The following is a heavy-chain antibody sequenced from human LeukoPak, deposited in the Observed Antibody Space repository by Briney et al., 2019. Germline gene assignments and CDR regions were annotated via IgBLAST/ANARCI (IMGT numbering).Heavy chain of an antibody. D-gene: IGHD2-15*01. CDR1: GFTFSSYA. V-gene: IGHV3-30-3*01. Sequence: QPGRSLRLSSAASGFTFSSYAMHWVRQAPGKGLEWVAVISYDGSNKYYADSVKGRFTISRDNSKNSLYLQMNSLRTEDTALYYCTKGSGSILGHCSGGSCYPNYWGQGTLVTVSS. J-gene: IGHJ4*02. CDR3: TKGSGSILGHCSGGSCYPNY. CDR2: ISYDGSNK.